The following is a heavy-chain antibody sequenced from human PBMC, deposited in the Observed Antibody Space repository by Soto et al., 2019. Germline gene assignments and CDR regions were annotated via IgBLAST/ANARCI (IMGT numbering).Heavy chain of an antibody. CDR1: GFTFSSYG. CDR2: ISYDGSNK. Sequence: LSLTCAASGFTFSSYGMHWVRQAPGKGLEWVAVISYDGSNKYYADSVKGRFTISRDNSKNTLYLQMNSLRAEDTAVYYCANLRDYWGQGTLVTVSS. J-gene: IGHJ4*02. CDR3: ANLRDY. V-gene: IGHV3-30*18.